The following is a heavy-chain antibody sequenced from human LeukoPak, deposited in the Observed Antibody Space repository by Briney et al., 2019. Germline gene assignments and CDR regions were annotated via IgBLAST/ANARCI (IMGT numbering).Heavy chain of an antibody. CDR2: IKSKIDGGTT. V-gene: IGHV3-15*01. J-gene: IGHJ2*01. Sequence: GRSLRLSCAASGFTFTNALMSWVRQAPGKGLEWVGRIKSKIDGGTTDYAAPVNGRFTISRDDSKNTLYLQMNSLKTEDTAIYYCTTPPNYLDRWGRGTLVTVSS. CDR3: TTPPNYLDR. CDR1: GFTFTNAL.